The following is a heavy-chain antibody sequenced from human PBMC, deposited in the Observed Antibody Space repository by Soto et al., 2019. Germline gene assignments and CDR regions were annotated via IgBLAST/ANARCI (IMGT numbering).Heavy chain of an antibody. Sequence: GGALSLSCSSSVFTFSSYGMHWVRQAPGNWLEWVAVISYDGSNKYYADSVKGRFTISRDNSKNTLYLQMNSLRAEDTAVYYCAKDPTDYGDYARSYYYGMDVWGQGTTVTVSS. D-gene: IGHD4-17*01. CDR3: AKDPTDYGDYARSYYYGMDV. CDR2: ISYDGSNK. J-gene: IGHJ6*02. CDR1: VFTFSSYG. V-gene: IGHV3-30*18.